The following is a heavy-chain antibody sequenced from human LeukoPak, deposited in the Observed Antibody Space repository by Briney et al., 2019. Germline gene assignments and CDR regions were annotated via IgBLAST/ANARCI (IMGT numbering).Heavy chain of an antibody. CDR2: IDPSDSYT. CDR1: GYSFTSYW. V-gene: IGHV5-10-1*01. CDR3: ATDVHYYGMDV. J-gene: IGHJ6*04. Sequence: GESLKISCKGSGYSFTSYWISWVRQMPGRGLEWMGRIDPSDSYTNYSPSFQGHVTISADKSISTAYLQWSSLKASDTAMYCCATDVHYYGMDVWGKGTTVTVSS. D-gene: IGHD6-6*01.